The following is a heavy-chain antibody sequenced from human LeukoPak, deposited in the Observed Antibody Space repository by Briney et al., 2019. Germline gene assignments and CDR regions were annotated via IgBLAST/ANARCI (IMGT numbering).Heavy chain of an antibody. J-gene: IGHJ5*02. CDR1: GYTLTELS. V-gene: IGHV1-18*01. CDR2: ISAYNGNT. D-gene: IGHD2-15*01. CDR3: ARGGSAVDWFDP. Sequence: EASVKVSCKVSGYTLTELSMHWVRQAPGQGLEWMGWISAYNGNTNYAQKLQGRVTMTTDTSTSTAYMELRSLRSDDTAVYYCARGGSAVDWFDPWGQGTLVTVSS.